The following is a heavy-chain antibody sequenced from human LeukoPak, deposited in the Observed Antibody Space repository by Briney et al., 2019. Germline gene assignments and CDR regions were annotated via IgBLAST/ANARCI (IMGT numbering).Heavy chain of an antibody. CDR3: ARVSPMTIIPLFDY. CDR2: INPNSGGT. D-gene: IGHD4/OR15-4a*01. Sequence: ASVKVSCKASGYTFTGYYMHWVRQAPGQGLEWMGWINPNSGGTNYAQKFQGRVTMTRDTSISTAYMELSRLRSDDTAVYYCARVSPMTIIPLFDYWGQGTLVTVSS. J-gene: IGHJ4*02. CDR1: GYTFTGYY. V-gene: IGHV1-2*02.